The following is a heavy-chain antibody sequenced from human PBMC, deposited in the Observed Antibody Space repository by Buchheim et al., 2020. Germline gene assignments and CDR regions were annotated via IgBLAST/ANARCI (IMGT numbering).Heavy chain of an antibody. J-gene: IGHJ4*02. CDR3: ARDVSYGANDC. V-gene: IGHV3-33*01. D-gene: IGHD4-23*01. Sequence: QVQLVESGGGVVQPGRSLRLPCVTSGYTFNSNGMHWVRQAPGKGREGVEAIWYEGSKEAYADSGKGRFTISREISKNTLYLQINSLRAEDTATYYCARDVSYGANDCWGQGTL. CDR1: GYTFNSNG. CDR2: IWYEGSKE.